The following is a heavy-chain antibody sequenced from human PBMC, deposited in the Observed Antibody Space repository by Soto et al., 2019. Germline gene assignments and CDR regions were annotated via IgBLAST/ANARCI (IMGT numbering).Heavy chain of an antibody. V-gene: IGHV3-15*01. J-gene: IGHJ4*02. CDR3: TTGRLVELRPDY. D-gene: IGHD1-7*01. CDR2: IKSKTDGGTT. CDR1: GFTFSNAW. Sequence: PAGSLRLSCAASGFTFSNAWMSWVRQAPGKGLEWVGRIKSKTDGGTTDYAAPVKGRFTISRDDSKNTLYLQMNSLKTEDTAVYYCTTGRLVELRPDYWGQGTLVTVSS.